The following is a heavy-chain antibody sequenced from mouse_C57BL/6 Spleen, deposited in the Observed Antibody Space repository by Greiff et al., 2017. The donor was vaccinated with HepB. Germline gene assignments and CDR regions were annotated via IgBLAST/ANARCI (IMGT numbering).Heavy chain of an antibody. Sequence: VKLQESGAELVRPGPSVKVSCKASGYAFTNYLIEWVKQRPGQGLEWIGVINPGSGGTNYNEKFKGKATLTADKSSSTAYMQLSSLTSEDSAVYFCAREGDEDYFDYWGQGTTLTVSS. CDR3: AREGDEDYFDY. J-gene: IGHJ2*01. D-gene: IGHD3-3*01. CDR2: INPGSGGT. CDR1: GYAFTNYL. V-gene: IGHV1-54*01.